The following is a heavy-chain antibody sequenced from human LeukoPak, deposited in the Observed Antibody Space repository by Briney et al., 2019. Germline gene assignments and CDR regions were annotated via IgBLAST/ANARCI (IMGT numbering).Heavy chain of an antibody. J-gene: IGHJ6*03. CDR2: TKQGGMEK. V-gene: IGHV3-7*01. CDR3: AKGPHSNWDHYIYV. D-gene: IGHD7-27*01. Sequence: PGRSLRLSCAGSGFTFSSYWMSWVRQAPGKGLEWGANTKQGGMEKCYGDSVEGRFTISRDNAENSLNLHMNSLRAEDTAVYYCAKGPHSNWDHYIYVWGKGTTVTDSS. CDR1: GFTFSSYW.